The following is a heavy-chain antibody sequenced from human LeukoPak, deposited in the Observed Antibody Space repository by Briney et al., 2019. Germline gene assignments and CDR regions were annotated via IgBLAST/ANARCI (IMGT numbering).Heavy chain of an antibody. J-gene: IGHJ3*02. V-gene: IGHV1-69*05. CDR3: ARDSRQEGIAVAGGDAFDI. CDR1: GGTFSSYA. Sequence: SVKVSCKASGGTFSSYAISWVRQAPGQGLGWMGGIIPIFGTANYAQKFQGRVTITTDESTSTAYMELSSLRSEDTAVYYCARDSRQEGIAVAGGDAFDIWGQGAMVTVSS. CDR2: IIPIFGTA. D-gene: IGHD6-19*01.